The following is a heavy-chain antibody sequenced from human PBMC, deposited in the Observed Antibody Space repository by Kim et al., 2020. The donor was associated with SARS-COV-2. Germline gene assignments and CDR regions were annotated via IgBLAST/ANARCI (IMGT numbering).Heavy chain of an antibody. J-gene: IGHJ5*02. CDR3: ARHSRSGWFDP. D-gene: IGHD2-2*01. V-gene: IGHV4-39*01. CDR1: GGSISSSSYY. Sequence: SETLSLTCTVSGGSISSSSYYWGWIRQPPGKGLEWIGSIYYSGSTYYNPSLKSRVTISVDTSKNQFSLKLSSVTAADTAVYYCARHSRSGWFDPWGQGTLVTVSS. CDR2: IYYSGST.